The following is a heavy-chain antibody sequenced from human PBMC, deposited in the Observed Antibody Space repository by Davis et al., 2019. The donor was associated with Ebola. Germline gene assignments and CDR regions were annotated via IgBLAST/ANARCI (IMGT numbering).Heavy chain of an antibody. CDR2: IHWDDDK. Sequence: SGPTLVKPTQTLTLTCTVSGLSLNARRVGMGWIRQPPGKALEWLALIHWDDDKRYNPSLKSRLTIARDTSKNQVVLIMANMDPVDTATYYCARSPNYNGLNYFDYWGQGTMVTVSS. CDR3: ARSPNYNGLNYFDY. CDR1: GLSLNARRVG. D-gene: IGHD3-10*01. V-gene: IGHV2-5*02. J-gene: IGHJ4*02.